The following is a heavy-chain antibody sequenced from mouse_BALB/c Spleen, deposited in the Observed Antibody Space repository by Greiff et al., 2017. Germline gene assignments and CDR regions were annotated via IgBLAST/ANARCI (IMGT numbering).Heavy chain of an antibody. Sequence: QVQLQQSGPGLVAPSQSLSITCTVSGFSLTSYGVHWVRQPPGKGLEWLGVIWAGGSTNYNSALMSRLSINKDNSKSQVILKMNSLQTADTAMYYCARDDLTARATSFYAMDDWGEGTSVTVSS. CDR3: ARDDLTARATSFYAMDD. V-gene: IGHV2-9*02. J-gene: IGHJ4*01. CDR1: GFSLTSYG. CDR2: IWAGGST. D-gene: IGHD3-1*01.